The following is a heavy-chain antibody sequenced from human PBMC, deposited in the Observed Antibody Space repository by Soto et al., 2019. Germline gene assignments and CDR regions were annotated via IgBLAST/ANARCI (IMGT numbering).Heavy chain of an antibody. Sequence: QVQLQESGPGLVKPSETLSLTCTVSGGSISSYYWSWIRQPPGKGLEWIGYIYYSGSTNYNPSLKSRVTISVDTSKNQFSLKLSSVTAADTAVYYCAARDPGGLTFDYWGQGTLVTVSS. J-gene: IGHJ4*02. CDR3: AARDPGGLTFDY. D-gene: IGHD1-26*01. V-gene: IGHV4-59*01. CDR1: GGSISSYY. CDR2: IYYSGST.